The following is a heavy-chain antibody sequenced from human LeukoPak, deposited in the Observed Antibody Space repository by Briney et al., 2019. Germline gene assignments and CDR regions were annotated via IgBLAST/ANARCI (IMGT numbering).Heavy chain of an antibody. CDR2: INPNSGGT. D-gene: IGHD3-3*01. J-gene: IGHJ4*02. CDR3: ARTYDFWSGYCAY. V-gene: IGHV1-2*02. CDR1: GYTFTGYY. Sequence: ASVKVSCKASGYTFTGYYMHWVRQAPGQGVEWMGWINPNSGGTNYAQKFQGRVTMTRDTSISTAYMELSRLRSDDTAVYYCARTYDFWSGYCAYWGQGTLVTVSS.